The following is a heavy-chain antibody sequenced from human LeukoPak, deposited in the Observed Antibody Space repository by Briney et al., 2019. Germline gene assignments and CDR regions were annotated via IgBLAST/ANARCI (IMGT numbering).Heavy chain of an antibody. D-gene: IGHD4-23*01. V-gene: IGHV3-48*03. CDR3: ARTVARIGY. Sequence: GGSLRLSCAVSGFSFSSYEMNWVRQAPGKGLEWVSHISSSGNTIYYTDSVKGRFTISRDNSKNLLYLQMNSLKAEDTAIYYCARTVARIGYWGQGTLVAVSS. CDR2: ISSSGNTI. CDR1: GFSFSSYE. J-gene: IGHJ4*02.